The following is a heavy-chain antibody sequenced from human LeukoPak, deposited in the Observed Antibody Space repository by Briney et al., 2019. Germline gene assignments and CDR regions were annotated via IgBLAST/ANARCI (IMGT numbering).Heavy chain of an antibody. CDR2: ISGSGSGT. CDR1: GFTFSSYA. V-gene: IGHV3-23*01. D-gene: IGHD5-24*01. CDR3: ARRIQGMAPYYFDY. Sequence: GGSLRLSCAASGFTFSSYAMSWVRQAPGKGLEWVSAISGSGSGTYYADSVKGRFTISRDNSKNTLYLQMNSLRAEDTAVYYCARRIQGMAPYYFDYWGQGTLVTVSS. J-gene: IGHJ4*02.